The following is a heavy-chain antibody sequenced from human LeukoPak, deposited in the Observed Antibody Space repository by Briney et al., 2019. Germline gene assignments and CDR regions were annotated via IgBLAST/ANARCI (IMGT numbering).Heavy chain of an antibody. CDR1: GGSISSSSYY. CDR3: ARLGGSYYRFDY. Sequence: SETLSLTCTVSGGSISSSSYYWGWIRQPPGKGLEWIGSIYYSGGTYCNPSLKSRVTISVDTSKNQFSLKLSSVTAADTAVYYCARLGGSYYRFDYWGQGTLVTVSS. V-gene: IGHV4-39*01. D-gene: IGHD1-26*01. J-gene: IGHJ4*02. CDR2: IYYSGGT.